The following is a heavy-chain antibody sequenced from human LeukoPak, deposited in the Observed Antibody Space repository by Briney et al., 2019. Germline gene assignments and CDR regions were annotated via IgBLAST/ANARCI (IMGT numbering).Heavy chain of an antibody. CDR1: GGSISSSSYY. D-gene: IGHD1-26*01. V-gene: IGHV4-39*07. Sequence: SETLSLTCTVSGGSISSSSYYWGWIRQPPGKGLEWIGSIYYSGSTYYNPSLKSRATISVDTSKNQFSLKLSSVTAADTAVYYCARTRSGSYPYYFDYWGQGTLVTVSS. CDR3: ARTRSGSYPYYFDY. CDR2: IYYSGST. J-gene: IGHJ4*02.